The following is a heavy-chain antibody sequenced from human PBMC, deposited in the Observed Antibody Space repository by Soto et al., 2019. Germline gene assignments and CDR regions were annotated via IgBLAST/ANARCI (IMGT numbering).Heavy chain of an antibody. D-gene: IGHD6-19*01. CDR2: ISSNSSYI. CDR3: ARVRGDSGWHPTYMDV. J-gene: IGHJ6*02. CDR1: GFAFSSYS. Sequence: PGGALRLSCGASGFAFSSYSMNWFRQAPGKGLEWVSSISSNSSYIYYADSVKGRFTISRDNAMASLYLHMDSLRDDDTAVYYCARVRGDSGWHPTYMDVWGPGTTVTVSS. V-gene: IGHV3-21*01.